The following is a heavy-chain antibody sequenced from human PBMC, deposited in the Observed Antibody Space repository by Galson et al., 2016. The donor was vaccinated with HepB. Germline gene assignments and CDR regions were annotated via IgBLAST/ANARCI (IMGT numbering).Heavy chain of an antibody. Sequence: TLSLTCTVSGGSISSGGYYWSWIRQHPGKGLEWIGYIYYSGSAYYNPSLKSRVTISVDTSKNQFSLKLSSVTAADTAVYYCARLSDYGDYGFDYWGQGTLVTVSS. CDR1: GGSISSGGYY. J-gene: IGHJ4*02. CDR2: IYYSGSA. V-gene: IGHV4-31*03. CDR3: ARLSDYGDYGFDY. D-gene: IGHD4-17*01.